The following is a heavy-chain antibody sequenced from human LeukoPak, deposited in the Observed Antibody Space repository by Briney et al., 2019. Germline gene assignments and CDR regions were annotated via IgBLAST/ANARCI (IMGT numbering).Heavy chain of an antibody. V-gene: IGHV3-53*01. D-gene: IGHD3-22*01. CDR2: MYSGGST. Sequence: PGGSLRLSCAASGFSVSSNYMSWVRQAPGKGLEWVSVMYSGGSTYYADSVQGRFTISRDSSKNTLYLQMNSLRAEDTAVYYCARKYYYDSSGGDAFDIWGQGTMVTVSS. CDR1: GFSVSSNY. CDR3: ARKYYYDSSGGDAFDI. J-gene: IGHJ3*02.